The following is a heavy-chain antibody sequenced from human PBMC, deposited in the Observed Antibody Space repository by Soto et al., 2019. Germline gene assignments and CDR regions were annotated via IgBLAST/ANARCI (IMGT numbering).Heavy chain of an antibody. V-gene: IGHV1-69*01. Sequence: QVQLVQSGPEMKKPGSSVKVSCKISGGTFSGTAINWVRQAPGQGHEWVGGIIPVFATTHYPQKFQGRVTITADDSTKTVYLELNRQRSDDTAVYHCVRAPHNHWFKFLLWGQGTRVTVSS. J-gene: IGHJ1*01. CDR1: GGTFSGTA. CDR3: VRAPHNHWFKFLL. CDR2: IIPVFATT. D-gene: IGHD3-9*01.